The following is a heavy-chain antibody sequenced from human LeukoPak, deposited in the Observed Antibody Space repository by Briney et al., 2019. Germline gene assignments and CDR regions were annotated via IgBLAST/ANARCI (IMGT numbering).Heavy chain of an antibody. CDR2: ISAYNGNT. J-gene: IGHJ4*02. D-gene: IGHD2-21*01. V-gene: IGHV1-18*01. CDR1: GYTFTSYG. Sequence: ASVKVSCKASGYTFTSYGISWVRQASGQGLEWMGWISAYNGNTNYAQKLQGRVTMTTDTSTSTAYMELSSLRSEDTAVYYCAHESSRAYCGGDCSSPESYWGQGTLVTVSS. CDR3: AHESSRAYCGGDCSSPESY.